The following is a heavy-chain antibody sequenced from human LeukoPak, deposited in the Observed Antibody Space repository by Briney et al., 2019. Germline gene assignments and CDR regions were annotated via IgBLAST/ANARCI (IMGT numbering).Heavy chain of an antibody. Sequence: GGSLRLSCAAAGFTFSSYAMSWVRQAPGKGLEWVSAISGSGGSTYYADSAKGRFTISRDNSKNTLYLQMNSLRAEDTAVYYCAKDPRYSSSSNWFDPWGQGTLVTVSS. J-gene: IGHJ5*02. CDR2: ISGSGGST. CDR3: AKDPRYSSSSNWFDP. CDR1: GFTFSSYA. D-gene: IGHD6-6*01. V-gene: IGHV3-23*01.